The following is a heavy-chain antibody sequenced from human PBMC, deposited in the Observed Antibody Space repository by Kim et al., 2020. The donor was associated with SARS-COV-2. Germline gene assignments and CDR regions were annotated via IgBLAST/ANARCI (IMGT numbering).Heavy chain of an antibody. CDR1: GYTFTSYG. CDR3: ARDYWNLRRSHYYGSESYYNERTYYYGMDV. J-gene: IGHJ6*02. Sequence: ASVKVSCKASGYTFTSYGISWVRQAPGQGLEWMGWISAYNGNTNYAQKLQGRVTMTTDTSTSTAYMELRSLRSDDTAVYYCARDYWNLRRSHYYGSESYYNERTYYYGMDVWGQGTTVTVSS. CDR2: ISAYNGNT. D-gene: IGHD3-10*01. V-gene: IGHV1-18*01.